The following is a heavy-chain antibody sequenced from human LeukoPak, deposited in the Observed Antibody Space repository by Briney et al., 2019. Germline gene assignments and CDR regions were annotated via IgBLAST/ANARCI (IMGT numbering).Heavy chain of an antibody. CDR3: ARGGVAVAGTPGAYYFDY. D-gene: IGHD6-19*01. J-gene: IGHJ4*02. CDR1: GGTFSSYA. V-gene: IGHV1-69*13. Sequence: ASVKVSCKASGGTFSSYAISWVRQAPGQGLEWMGGIIPIFGTANYAQKFQRRVTITADESTSTAYMELSSLRSEDTAVYYCARGGVAVAGTPGAYYFDYWGQGTLVTVSS. CDR2: IIPIFGTA.